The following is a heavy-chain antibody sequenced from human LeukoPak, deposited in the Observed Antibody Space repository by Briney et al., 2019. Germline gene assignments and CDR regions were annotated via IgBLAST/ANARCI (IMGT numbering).Heavy chain of an antibody. CDR3: ARDIAYCGGDCYSGYFQH. J-gene: IGHJ1*01. CDR2: ISSSSSYI. D-gene: IGHD2-21*01. Sequence: GGSLRLSCAASGFTFSSYSMNWVRQAPGKGLEWVSSISSSSSYIYYADSVKGRFTISRDNAKNSLYLQMNSLRAEDTAVYYCARDIAYCGGDCYSGYFQHWGQGTLVTVSS. CDR1: GFTFSSYS. V-gene: IGHV3-21*01.